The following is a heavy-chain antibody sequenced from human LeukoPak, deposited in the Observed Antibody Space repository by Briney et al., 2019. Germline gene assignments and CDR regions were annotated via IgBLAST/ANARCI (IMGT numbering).Heavy chain of an antibody. CDR1: GYTFTSYY. J-gene: IGHJ2*01. D-gene: IGHD6-13*01. CDR3: AREAAAGTLDWYFDL. V-gene: IGHV1-46*01. CDR2: INPSGGST. Sequence: ASVKVSCKASGYTFTSYYMHWVRQAPGQGLEWMGIINPSGGSTSYAQKFQGRVTMTRDTSTSTVYMELSSLRSEDTAVYYCAREAAAGTLDWYFDLWGRGTLVTVSS.